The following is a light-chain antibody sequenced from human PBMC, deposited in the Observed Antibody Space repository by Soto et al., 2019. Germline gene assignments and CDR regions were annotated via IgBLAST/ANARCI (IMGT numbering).Light chain of an antibody. J-gene: IGKJ4*01. Sequence: EIVLTQSPGTLSVSPGERATLSCRASQTIKRNYLAWYQQKAGQAPRLLIFGASSGATGIPDRFGGSGSGTDFTLTISRLEPEDFAVYHCQQYGDSSTFGEGTKVEIK. CDR1: QTIKRNY. CDR3: QQYGDSST. CDR2: GAS. V-gene: IGKV3-20*01.